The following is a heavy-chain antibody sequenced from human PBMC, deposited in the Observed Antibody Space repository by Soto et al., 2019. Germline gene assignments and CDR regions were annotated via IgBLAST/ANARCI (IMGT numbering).Heavy chain of an antibody. CDR2: ISRSGGST. CDR1: GVTFSTYA. J-gene: IGHJ4*02. D-gene: IGHD6-19*01. V-gene: IGHV3-23*01. CDR3: AKGSASTYYFDS. Sequence: EVQLMESGGGLVQPGGSLRLSCAASGVTFSTYAMSWVRQAPGKGLEWVSAISRSGGSTYYADSVKGRFTVSRDNPENMLYLQMNSLRAEDTPVYFCAKGSASTYYFDSWGQGTLVTVSS.